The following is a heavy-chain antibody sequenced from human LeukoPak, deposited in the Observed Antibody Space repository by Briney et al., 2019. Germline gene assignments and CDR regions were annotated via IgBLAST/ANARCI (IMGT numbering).Heavy chain of an antibody. CDR3: AKGEWTFDY. V-gene: IGHV3-23*01. CDR2: ISESGGST. J-gene: IGHJ4*02. CDR1: GFTFSNYA. D-gene: IGHD2-8*01. Sequence: GGSLRLSCAASGFTFSNYAMSWVRQAPGKGLQWVSGISESGGSTYYADSVKGRFTISRDNSKNTLYLQMNSLRAEDTALYYCAKGEWTFDYWGQGTLVTVSS.